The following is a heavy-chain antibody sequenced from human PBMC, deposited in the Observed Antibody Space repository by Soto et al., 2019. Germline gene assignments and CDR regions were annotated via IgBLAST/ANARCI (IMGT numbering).Heavy chain of an antibody. D-gene: IGHD2-15*01. J-gene: IGHJ4*02. CDR3: ANVLGHCGGGSCYTPL. CDR2: VSGKDGST. Sequence: GESLKISCAVSGFTINNYGMSWVRQAPGKGLEWVSTVSGKDGSTFYADSVKGRFTISRDNSKNTLYLQMNSLRAEDSAVYYCANVLGHCGGGSCYTPLWGQGALVTVSS. CDR1: GFTINNYG. V-gene: IGHV3-23*01.